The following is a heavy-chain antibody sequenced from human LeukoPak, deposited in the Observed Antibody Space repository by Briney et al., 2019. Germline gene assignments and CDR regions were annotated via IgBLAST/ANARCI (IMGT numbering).Heavy chain of an antibody. V-gene: IGHV4-59*01. Sequence: SETLSLTCTVSGGSIGSFYWSWIRQPPGKGLEWIGYIFYSGTTNYNPSLKSRVTISVDTSKNQFSLKVSSVTAADTAVYYCARDRPGGSSLDYWGQGTLVTVSS. J-gene: IGHJ4*02. CDR3: ARDRPGGSSLDY. D-gene: IGHD6-13*01. CDR1: GGSIGSFY. CDR2: IFYSGTT.